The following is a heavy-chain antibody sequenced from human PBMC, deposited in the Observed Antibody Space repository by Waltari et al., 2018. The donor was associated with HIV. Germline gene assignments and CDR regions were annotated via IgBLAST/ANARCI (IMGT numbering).Heavy chain of an antibody. Sequence: EVQLVESGGGLVQPGGSLRLSCAASGFTFRSYWMSWVRQAPGKGLEWVANIKQDGSETYYVDSVKGRFTISRDNAKNSLYLQMNSLRAEDTAVYYCARGGLGYCSGGSCYRSSWDAFDIWGQGTMVTVSS. CDR1: GFTFRSYW. D-gene: IGHD2-15*01. CDR3: ARGGLGYCSGGSCYRSSWDAFDI. J-gene: IGHJ3*02. CDR2: IKQDGSET. V-gene: IGHV3-7*03.